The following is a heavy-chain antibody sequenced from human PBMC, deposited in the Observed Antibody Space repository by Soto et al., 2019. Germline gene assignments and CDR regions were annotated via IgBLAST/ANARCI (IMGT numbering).Heavy chain of an antibody. CDR3: ARGAGAGTSYYYYGLEG. CDR1: GYSFTSYW. J-gene: IGHJ6*01. D-gene: IGHD6-19*01. Sequence: PGDSLKISCKRSGYSFTSYWISWVRQMSGKGLAWMGRIDPSDSYTNYSPSVQVHVTISADKSISTAYLQWSSLKASDTATYYCARGAGAGTSYYYYGLEGWEQGTTVTVSS. V-gene: IGHV5-10-1*01. CDR2: IDPSDSYT.